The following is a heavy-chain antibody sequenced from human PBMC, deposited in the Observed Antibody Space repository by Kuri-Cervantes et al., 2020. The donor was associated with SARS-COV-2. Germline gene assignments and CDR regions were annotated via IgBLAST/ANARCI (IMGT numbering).Heavy chain of an antibody. Sequence: GESLKISCAASGFTFDDYGMSWVRQAPGKGLEWVSGINWNGGSTGYADSVKGRFTISRDNAKNSLYLQMNSLRAEDTALYYCAKEAYGSGNSYYYGMDVWGQGTTVTVSS. CDR3: AKEAYGSGNSYYYGMDV. CDR2: INWNGGST. CDR1: GFTFDDYG. D-gene: IGHD3-10*01. V-gene: IGHV3-20*04. J-gene: IGHJ6*02.